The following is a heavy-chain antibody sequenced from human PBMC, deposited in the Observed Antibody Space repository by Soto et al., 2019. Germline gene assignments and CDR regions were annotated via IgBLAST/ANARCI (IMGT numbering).Heavy chain of an antibody. V-gene: IGHV1-18*01. D-gene: IGHD5-12*01. CDR3: VIVDNSVTPTPQDH. J-gene: IGHJ4*03. Sequence: QVQLVQSGDEVKKPGASVKVSCTASGYIFVNYGIAWVRQAPGQGLEWMGWISPYTGNTHSASTVQGRLTMTTDTPTSTAYMYLGSLPSDDTALYYCVIVDNSVTPTPQDHWGQGTPVTVSS. CDR2: ISPYTGNT. CDR1: GYIFVNYG.